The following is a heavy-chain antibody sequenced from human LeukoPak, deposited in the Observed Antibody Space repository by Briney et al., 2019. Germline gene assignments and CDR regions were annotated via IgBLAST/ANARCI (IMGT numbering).Heavy chain of an antibody. J-gene: IGHJ4*02. CDR3: ARDWAVAGKGYYFDY. D-gene: IGHD6-19*01. Sequence: GGSLRLSCAASGFTFSSYSMNWVRQAPGKGLEWVSSISSSSSYIYYADSVKSRFTISRDNAKNSLYLQMNSLRAEDTAVYYCARDWAVAGKGYYFDYWGQGTLVTVSS. CDR1: GFTFSSYS. CDR2: ISSSSSYI. V-gene: IGHV3-21*01.